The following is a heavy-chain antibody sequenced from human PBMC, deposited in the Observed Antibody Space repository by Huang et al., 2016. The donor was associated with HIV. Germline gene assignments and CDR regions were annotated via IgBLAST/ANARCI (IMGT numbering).Heavy chain of an antibody. V-gene: IGHV4-39*01. CDR2: MYYSGST. Sequence: QVQLQESGRGLVKPSETLSLTCTVSGGSIISSFYYWGWVRQSPGKGLEWIGGMYYSGSTYYNTSLKSRVTISADASNSQFSLELTSVTAADSAVYYCVRHRPNYDFWSGYYPYFDDWGQGTLVTVSS. CDR3: VRHRPNYDFWSGYYPYFDD. J-gene: IGHJ4*02. D-gene: IGHD3-3*01. CDR1: GGSIISSFYY.